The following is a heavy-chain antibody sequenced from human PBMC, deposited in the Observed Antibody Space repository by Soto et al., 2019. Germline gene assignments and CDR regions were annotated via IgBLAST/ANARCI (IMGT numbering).Heavy chain of an antibody. CDR2: ISAYNGNT. CDR1: GYTFTSYG. Sequence: GASVKVSCKASGYTFTSYGISWVRQAPGQGLEWMGWISAYNGNTNYAQKLQGRVTMTTDTSTSTAYMELRSLRSDDTAVYYCARDRDYIWGSYRPHDAFDIWGQGTMVTVSS. CDR3: ARDRDYIWGSYRPHDAFDI. D-gene: IGHD3-16*02. V-gene: IGHV1-18*01. J-gene: IGHJ3*02.